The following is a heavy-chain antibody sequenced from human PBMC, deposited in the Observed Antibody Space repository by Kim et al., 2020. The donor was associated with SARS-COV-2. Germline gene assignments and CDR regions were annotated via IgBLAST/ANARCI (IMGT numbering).Heavy chain of an antibody. J-gene: IGHJ4*02. CDR2: ST. V-gene: IGHV3-53*04. Sequence: STYYADSVKGRFTISRHNSKNTLYLQMNSLRAEDTAVYYCNILTNSGSYCGGQGTLVTVSS. D-gene: IGHD1-26*01. CDR3: NILTNSGSYC.